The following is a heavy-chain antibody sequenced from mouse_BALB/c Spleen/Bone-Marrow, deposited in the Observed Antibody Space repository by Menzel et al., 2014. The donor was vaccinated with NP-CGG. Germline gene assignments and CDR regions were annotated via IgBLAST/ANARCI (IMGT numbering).Heavy chain of an antibody. CDR2: IYPGSGST. D-gene: IGHD2-3*01. V-gene: IGHV1S22*01. CDR3: TRGYYPYYYAMDY. J-gene: IGHJ4*01. CDR1: GYTFTSYW. Sequence: LQQPGSELVRPGASVKLSCKASGYTFTSYWMHWVKQRHGQGLEWIGNIYPGSGSTNYDEKFKSKGTLTVDTSSSTAYMHLSSLTSEDPAVYYCTRGYYPYYYAMDYWGQGTSVTVSS.